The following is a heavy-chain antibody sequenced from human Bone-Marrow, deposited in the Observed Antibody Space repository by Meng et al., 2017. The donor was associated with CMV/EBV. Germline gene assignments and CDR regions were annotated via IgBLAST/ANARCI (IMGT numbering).Heavy chain of an antibody. CDR2: IWYDGSNK. CDR3: AKDLSSYYDFWSGYYRAYYGMDV. V-gene: IGHV3-33*06. D-gene: IGHD3-3*01. J-gene: IGHJ6*02. CDR1: GFTLSRHG. Sequence: SLKISCAASGFTLSRHGMHWVRQAPGKGLEWVAVIWYDGSNKYYADSVKGRFTISRDNSKNTLYLQMNSLRAEDTAVYYCAKDLSSYYDFWSGYYRAYYGMDVWGQGTTVTVSS.